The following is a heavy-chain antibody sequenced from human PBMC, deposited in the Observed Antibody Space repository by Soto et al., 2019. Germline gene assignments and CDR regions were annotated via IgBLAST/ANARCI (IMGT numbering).Heavy chain of an antibody. CDR3: ARGAGHSSSPDYYYYGMDV. CDR1: GYTFTGYY. Sequence: WASVKVSCKASGYTFTGYYMHWVRQAPGQGLEWMGWINPNSGGTNYAQKFQGWVTMTRDTSISTAYMELSRLRSDDTAVYYCARGAGHSSSPDYYYYGMDVWGQGTTVTVSS. D-gene: IGHD6-6*01. V-gene: IGHV1-2*04. J-gene: IGHJ6*02. CDR2: INPNSGGT.